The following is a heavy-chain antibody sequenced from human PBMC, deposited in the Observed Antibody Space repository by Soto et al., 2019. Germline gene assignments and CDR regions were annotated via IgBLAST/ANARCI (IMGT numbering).Heavy chain of an antibody. V-gene: IGHV4-30-2*01. J-gene: IGHJ4*02. Sequence: SETLSLTCGVSGDTISTGGYSWAWIRQPPGKALEWIGHTYHSGNPYYNPSLKSRVIISVDRSKNQFSLKVSSVTAADTAVYYCVRSEATALDYWGQGTLVTVSS. CDR2: TYHSGNP. CDR3: VRSEATALDY. CDR1: GDTISTGGYS.